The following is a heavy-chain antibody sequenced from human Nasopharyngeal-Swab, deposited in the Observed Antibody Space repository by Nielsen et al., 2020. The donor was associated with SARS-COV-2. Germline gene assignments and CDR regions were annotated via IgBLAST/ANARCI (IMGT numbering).Heavy chain of an antibody. CDR2: ISSSSSTI. Sequence: GGSLRLSCAASGFTSSSYSMNWVRQAPGKGLEWVSYISSSSSTIYYADSVKGRFTISRDNAKNSLYLQMNSLRDEDTAVYYWARARYGSGSYSFDYWGQGTLVTVSS. J-gene: IGHJ4*02. CDR3: ARARYGSGSYSFDY. D-gene: IGHD3-10*01. CDR1: GFTSSSYS. V-gene: IGHV3-48*02.